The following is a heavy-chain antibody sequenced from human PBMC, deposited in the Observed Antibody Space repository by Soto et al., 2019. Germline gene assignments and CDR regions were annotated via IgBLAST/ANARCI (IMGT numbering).Heavy chain of an antibody. CDR2: IYYSGST. CDR3: ARGTGKNCSGGSCHEKQFRLFDP. J-gene: IGHJ5*02. D-gene: IGHD2-15*01. CDR1: GGSISSYC. V-gene: IGHV4-59*01. Sequence: PSETLSLTCTVSGGSISSYCWSWIRQPPGKGLEWIGYIYYSGSTNYNPSLKSRVTISVDTSKNQFSLKLSSVTAADTAVYYCARGTGKNCSGGSCHEKQFRLFDPWGATTLITVST.